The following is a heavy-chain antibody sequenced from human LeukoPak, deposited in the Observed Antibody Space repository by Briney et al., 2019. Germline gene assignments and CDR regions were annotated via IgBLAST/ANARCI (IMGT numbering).Heavy chain of an antibody. D-gene: IGHD2-15*01. CDR3: ARVLGYYGRYFDY. CDR1: GFAVYSKS. J-gene: IGHJ4*02. Sequence: GGSLRLSCAASGFAVYSKSLTWVRQAPGKGLECVSLMNTFGSTFYADSVKGRFTISRDNAKNTLYLQMNSLRAEDTAVYYCARVLGYYGRYFDYWGQGTLVTVSS. V-gene: IGHV3-66*03. CDR2: MNTFGST.